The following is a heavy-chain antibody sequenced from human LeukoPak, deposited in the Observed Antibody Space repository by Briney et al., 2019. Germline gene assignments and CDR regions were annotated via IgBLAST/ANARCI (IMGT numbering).Heavy chain of an antibody. CDR1: GGSISSGGYS. D-gene: IGHD3-10*01. J-gene: IGHJ5*02. CDR3: ASYGSGSYYYGFDP. Sequence: SQTLSLTCAVSGGSISSGGYSWSWIRQPPGKGLEWIGYIYHSGSTYYNPSLKSRVTISVDRSKNQFSLKLSPVTAADTAVYYCASYGSGSYYYGFDPWGQGTLVTVSS. CDR2: IYHSGST. V-gene: IGHV4-30-2*01.